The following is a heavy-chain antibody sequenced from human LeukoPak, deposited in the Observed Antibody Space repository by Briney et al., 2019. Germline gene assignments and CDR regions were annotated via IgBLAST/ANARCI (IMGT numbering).Heavy chain of an antibody. J-gene: IGHJ5*02. CDR3: ARHVWFGEHNGHENWFDP. D-gene: IGHD3-10*01. CDR1: GFTFSSYG. CDR2: ISGSGSST. Sequence: GGTLRLSCAASGFTFSSYGMSWVRQAPGKGLEWVSAISGSGSSTNYVDSVKGRFTIFRDNSKNTLYLQMNSLTAEDTAVYYCARHVWFGEHNGHENWFDPWGQGTLVIVSS. V-gene: IGHV3-23*01.